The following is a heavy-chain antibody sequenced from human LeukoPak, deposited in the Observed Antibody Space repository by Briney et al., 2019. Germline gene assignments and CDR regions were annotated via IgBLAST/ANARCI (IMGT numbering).Heavy chain of an antibody. CDR1: GFTFSSYA. V-gene: IGHV3-30-3*01. Sequence: PGGSLRLSCAASGFTFSSYAMHWVRQAPGKGLEWVAVISYDGSNKYYADSVKDRFTISRDNSKNTLYLQMNSLRAEDTAVYNCAKDQHYYGSGSYSNGMDVWGPGTTVTVSS. CDR3: AKDQHYYGSGSYSNGMDV. D-gene: IGHD3-10*01. J-gene: IGHJ6*02. CDR2: ISYDGSNK.